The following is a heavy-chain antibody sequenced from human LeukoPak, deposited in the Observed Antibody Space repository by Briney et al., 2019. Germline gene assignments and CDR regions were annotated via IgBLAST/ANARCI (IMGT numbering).Heavy chain of an antibody. CDR2: IYYSGST. D-gene: IGHD2-8*01. J-gene: IGHJ4*02. V-gene: IGHV4-59*12. CDR3: ARRGQAGFLY. Sequence: SETLSLTCTVSGGSISSYYWSWIRQPPGKGLEWIGYIYYSGSTNYNPSLKSRVTISVDTSKNQFSLNLNSVTAADTAVYYCARRGQAGFLYWGQGTLVTVSS. CDR1: GGSISSYY.